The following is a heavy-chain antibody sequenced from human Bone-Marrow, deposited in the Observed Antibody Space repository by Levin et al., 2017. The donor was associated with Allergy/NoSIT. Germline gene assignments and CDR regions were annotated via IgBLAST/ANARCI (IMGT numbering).Heavy chain of an antibody. D-gene: IGHD2-15*01. CDR2: ISLDGNTR. V-gene: IGHV3-30*18. CDR3: AKDTYTCSGGSCYFFDY. Sequence: PGGSLRLSCAVSGFTFRNYAMHWVRQAPGRGLEWVAFISLDGNTRYYADSVKGRFTVSRDNSNNTLHLQMNSLRVEDTAIYYCAKDTYTCSGGSCYFFDYWGQGALVTVSS. J-gene: IGHJ4*02. CDR1: GFTFRNYA.